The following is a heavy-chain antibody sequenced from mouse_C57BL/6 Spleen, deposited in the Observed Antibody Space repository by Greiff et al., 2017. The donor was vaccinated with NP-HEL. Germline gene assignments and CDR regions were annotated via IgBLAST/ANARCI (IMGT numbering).Heavy chain of an antibody. CDR1: GYTFTDYE. J-gene: IGHJ2*01. CDR3: SLITTVVATRDY. V-gene: IGHV1-15*01. Sequence: VQLQQSGAELVRPGASVTLSCKASGYTFTDYEMHWVKQTPVHGLEWIGAIDPETGGTAYNQKFKGKAILTADKSSSTAYMELRSLTSEDSDVYYCSLITTVVATRDYWGQGTTLTVSS. D-gene: IGHD1-1*01. CDR2: IDPETGGT.